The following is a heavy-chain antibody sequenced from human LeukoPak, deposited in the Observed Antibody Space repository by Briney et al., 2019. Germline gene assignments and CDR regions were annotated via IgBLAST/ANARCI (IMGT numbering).Heavy chain of an antibody. V-gene: IGHV3-48*02. Sequence: PGGSLRLSCAASGFTFNSYAMSWVRQAPGKGLEWVSYIGTSSSTIYYADSVKGRFTISRDNAKNSLYLQMNSLRDEDTAVYYCARHDYGGNSGDYWGQGTLVTVSS. CDR1: GFTFNSYA. CDR3: ARHDYGGNSGDY. CDR2: IGTSSSTI. D-gene: IGHD4-23*01. J-gene: IGHJ4*02.